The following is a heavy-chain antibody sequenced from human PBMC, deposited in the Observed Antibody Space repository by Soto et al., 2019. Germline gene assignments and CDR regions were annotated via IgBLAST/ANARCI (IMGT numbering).Heavy chain of an antibody. J-gene: IGHJ4*02. CDR1: GFTFSNYA. Sequence: GGSLRLSCAASGFTFSNYAMYWVRQAPGKGLEWVSVIRGSGGGTNYADSVMGRFTVSRDNSKNMLYLEMNSLGAEDTAVYYCAMVATTGLYYFDYWGQGSLVSGSS. CDR3: AMVATTGLYYFDY. CDR2: IRGSGGGT. V-gene: IGHV3-23*01. D-gene: IGHD2-15*01.